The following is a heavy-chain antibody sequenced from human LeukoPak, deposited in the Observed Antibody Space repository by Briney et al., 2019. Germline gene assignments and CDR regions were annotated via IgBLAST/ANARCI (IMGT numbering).Heavy chain of an antibody. J-gene: IGHJ4*02. V-gene: IGHV4-59*01. D-gene: IGHD3-22*01. CDR2: IYYSGST. Sequence: NASETLSLTCTVSGGSICSYYWSWIRQPPGKGLEWIGYIYYSGSTNYNPSLKSRVTISVDTSKNQFSLKLSSVTAADTAVYYCARYYDSSGLTCWGQGTLVTVSS. CDR1: GGSICSYY. CDR3: ARYYDSSGLTC.